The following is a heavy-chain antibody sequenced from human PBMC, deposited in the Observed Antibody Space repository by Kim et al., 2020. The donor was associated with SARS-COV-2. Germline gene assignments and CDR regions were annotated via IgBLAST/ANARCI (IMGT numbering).Heavy chain of an antibody. Sequence: ASVKVSCKASGYTFTSYGISWVRQAPGQGLEWMGWISAYNGNTNYAQKLQGRVTMTTDTSTSTAYMELRSLRSDDTAVYYCAREPLPPEYYYDSSGYIPWYFDLWGRGTLVTVSS. CDR2: ISAYNGNT. V-gene: IGHV1-18*01. CDR3: AREPLPPEYYYDSSGYIPWYFDL. J-gene: IGHJ2*01. CDR1: GYTFTSYG. D-gene: IGHD3-22*01.